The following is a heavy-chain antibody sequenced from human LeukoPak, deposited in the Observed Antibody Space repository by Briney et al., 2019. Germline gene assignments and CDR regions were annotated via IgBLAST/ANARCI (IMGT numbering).Heavy chain of an antibody. J-gene: IGHJ4*02. V-gene: IGHV4-61*02. D-gene: IGHD3-10*01. CDR3: ARLYLIWFGELLQYYFDY. Sequence: PSETLSLTCTVSGGSISSGSYYWSWIRQPAGKGLEWIGRIYTSGSTNYNPSLKSRVTISVDTSKNQFSLKLSSVTAADTAVYYCARLYLIWFGELLQYYFDYWGQGTLVTVSS. CDR2: IYTSGST. CDR1: GGSISSGSYY.